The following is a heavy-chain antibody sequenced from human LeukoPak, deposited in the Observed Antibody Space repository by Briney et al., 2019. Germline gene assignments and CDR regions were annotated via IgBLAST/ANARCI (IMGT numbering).Heavy chain of an antibody. CDR3: ARGHSSGWYGWFDP. D-gene: IGHD6-19*01. CDR2: ISSSSSYI. V-gene: IGHV3-21*01. CDR1: GFTFSSYS. Sequence: PGGSLRLSCAASGFTFSSYSMNWVRQAPGKGLEWVSSISSSSSYIYYADSVKGRFTISRDNAKNSLYLQMNSLSAEDTAVYYCARGHSSGWYGWFDPWGQGTLVTVSS. J-gene: IGHJ5*02.